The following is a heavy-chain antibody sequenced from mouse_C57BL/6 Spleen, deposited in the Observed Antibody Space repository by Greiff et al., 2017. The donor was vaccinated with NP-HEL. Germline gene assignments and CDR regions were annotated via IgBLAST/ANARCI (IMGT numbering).Heavy chain of an antibody. CDR2: IRNKANNHAT. J-gene: IGHJ3*01. V-gene: IGHV6-6*01. Sequence: EVNLVESGGGLVQPGGSMKLSCAASGFTFSDAWMDWVRQSPEKGLEWVAEIRNKANNHATYYAESVKGRFTISRDDSKSSVYLQMNSLRAEDTGIYYCTRWLLQAWFAYWGQGTLVTVSA. CDR1: GFTFSDAW. CDR3: TRWLLQAWFAY. D-gene: IGHD2-3*01.